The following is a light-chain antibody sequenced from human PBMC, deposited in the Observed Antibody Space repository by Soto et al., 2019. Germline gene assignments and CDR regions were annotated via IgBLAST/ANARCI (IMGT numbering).Light chain of an antibody. Sequence: EIGLTQSPGTLSLSPGERATLSCRASQSVSSSYLAWYQQKPGQAPRLLIYGASSRATGIPDRFSGSGSGTDFTLTISRREPEDFAVYYCQQYGSSPPTITFGQGTRLEIK. CDR2: GAS. V-gene: IGKV3-20*01. CDR3: QQYGSSPPTIT. CDR1: QSVSSSY. J-gene: IGKJ5*01.